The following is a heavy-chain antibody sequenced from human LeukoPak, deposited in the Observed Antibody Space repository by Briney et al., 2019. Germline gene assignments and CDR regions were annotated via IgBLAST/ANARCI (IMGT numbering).Heavy chain of an antibody. Sequence: ASVKVSCKASGGTFRSNGISWVRQAPGQGLEWMGGIIPILGTANYAQKFQGRVTITADESTSTAYMELSSLRSEDTAVYYCARDPVHYDSSGYYFGGYWGQGTLVTVSS. V-gene: IGHV1-69*13. CDR2: IIPILGTA. J-gene: IGHJ4*02. CDR1: GGTFRSNG. D-gene: IGHD3-22*01. CDR3: ARDPVHYDSSGYYFGGY.